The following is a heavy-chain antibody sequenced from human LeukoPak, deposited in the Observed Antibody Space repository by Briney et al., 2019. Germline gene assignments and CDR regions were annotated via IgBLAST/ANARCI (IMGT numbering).Heavy chain of an antibody. CDR3: ARVPRFVWARYYFDY. Sequence: PSETLTLTCAVYGGSFSGYYWSWIRQPPGKGLEWIGEINHSGSTNYNPSLKSRVTISVDTSKNQFSLKLSSVTAADTAVYYCARVPRFVWARYYFDYWGQGTLVTVSS. V-gene: IGHV4-34*01. D-gene: IGHD1-26*01. J-gene: IGHJ4*02. CDR1: GGSFSGYY. CDR2: INHSGST.